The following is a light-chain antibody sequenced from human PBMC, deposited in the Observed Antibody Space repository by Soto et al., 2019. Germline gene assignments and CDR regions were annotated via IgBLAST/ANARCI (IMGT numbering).Light chain of an antibody. V-gene: IGLV2-23*03. CDR2: ASS. CDR3: CSYVGSSAFE. Sequence: QSALTQPASVSGSPGQSITISCTGTSNDFGNYNLVSWYQQHPGKAPKLVIFASSRRPSGISDRFSGSRSGNTASLTVSELQADDEADYYCCSYVGSSAFEFGGGTKLTVL. CDR1: SNDFGNYNL. J-gene: IGLJ2*01.